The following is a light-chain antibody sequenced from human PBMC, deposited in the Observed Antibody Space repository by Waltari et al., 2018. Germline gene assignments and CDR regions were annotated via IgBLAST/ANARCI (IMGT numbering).Light chain of an antibody. V-gene: IGKV3-20*01. CDR3: QQYGTSPYT. Sequence: LVLTQSPDTVSWSPGDKASLSCRASQNLTNNFLAWHQQRPGQPPGLLIHGAVRRATGVSDRFSGSGSGTDFTLTISRLETEDSAVYYCQQYGTSPYTFGQGTKVEIK. CDR2: GAV. CDR1: QNLTNNF. J-gene: IGKJ2*01.